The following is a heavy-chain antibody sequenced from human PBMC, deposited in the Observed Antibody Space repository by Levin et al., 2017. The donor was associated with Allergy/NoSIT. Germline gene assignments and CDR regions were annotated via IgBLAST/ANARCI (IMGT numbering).Heavy chain of an antibody. Sequence: GESLKISCKASGYTFTGYYMHWVRQAPGQGLEWMGWINPNSGGTNYAQKFQGRVTMTRDTSISTAYMELSRLRSDDTAVYYCARDLVTMVRGVMPAGYWGQGTLVTVSS. CDR2: INPNSGGT. D-gene: IGHD3-10*01. CDR1: GYTFTGYY. J-gene: IGHJ4*02. CDR3: ARDLVTMVRGVMPAGY. V-gene: IGHV1-2*02.